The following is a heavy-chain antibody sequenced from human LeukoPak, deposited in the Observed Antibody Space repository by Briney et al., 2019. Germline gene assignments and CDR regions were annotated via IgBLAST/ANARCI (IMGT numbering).Heavy chain of an antibody. Sequence: SGPTLVNPTQTLTLTCTFSGFSLSTSGVGVGWIRQPPGKALEWLALIYWIDDKRYSPSLKSRLTITKDTSKNQVVLTMTNMDPVDTATYYCAHYGAYYYDSSGYYWDYWGQGTLVTVSS. CDR2: IYWIDDK. D-gene: IGHD3-22*01. J-gene: IGHJ4*02. CDR3: AHYGAYYYDSSGYYWDY. CDR1: GFSLSTSGVG. V-gene: IGHV2-5*01.